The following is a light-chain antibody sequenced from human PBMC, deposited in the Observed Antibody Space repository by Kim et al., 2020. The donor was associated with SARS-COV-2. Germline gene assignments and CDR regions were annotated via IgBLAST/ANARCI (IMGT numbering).Light chain of an antibody. CDR2: EVS. J-gene: IGLJ2*01. Sequence: VTITCSGTSSGVGGYNYDFCYQQHPGKAAHLIIYEVSRRPSAVPDSCSGSKSGNTASLTVSGLQAEDEAAYYCSSYAGSNSYVVFGGGTQVTVL. CDR1: SSGVGGYNY. V-gene: IGLV2-8*01. CDR3: SSYAGSNSYVV.